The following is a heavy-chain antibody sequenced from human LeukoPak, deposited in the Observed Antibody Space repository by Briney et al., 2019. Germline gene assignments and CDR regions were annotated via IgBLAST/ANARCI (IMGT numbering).Heavy chain of an antibody. CDR3: AKDPGGCGGDCNWFDP. D-gene: IGHD2-21*02. V-gene: IGHV3-30*18. J-gene: IGHJ5*02. Sequence: PGRSLRLSCAASGFTFSCYGMHWVRQAPGKELEWVAVISYDGSNKYYADSVKGRFTISRDNSKNTLYLQMNSLRAEDTAVYYCAKDPGGCGGDCNWFDPWGQGTLVTVSS. CDR1: GFTFSCYG. CDR2: ISYDGSNK.